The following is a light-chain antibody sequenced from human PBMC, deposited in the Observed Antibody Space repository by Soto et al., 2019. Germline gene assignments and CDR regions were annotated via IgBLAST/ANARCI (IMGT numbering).Light chain of an antibody. CDR3: QQYDNYPWT. CDR1: QSISSW. Sequence: DIHMTQSPSTLSASVGDRVSITCRASQSISSWLAWYQQKPGKAPKVLIYDASSLESGVPSRFSGSGSGTEFTLTISSLQPDDLATYYCQQYDNYPWTCGQGTKGDIK. J-gene: IGKJ1*01. V-gene: IGKV1-5*01. CDR2: DAS.